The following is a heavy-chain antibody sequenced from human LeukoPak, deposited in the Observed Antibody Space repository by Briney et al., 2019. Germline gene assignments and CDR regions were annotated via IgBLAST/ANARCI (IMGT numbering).Heavy chain of an antibody. CDR1: GYTFTGYY. V-gene: IGHV1-2*02. J-gene: IGHJ3*02. CDR2: INPNSGGT. CDR3: ARDHGDDAFDI. Sequence: ASVKVSCKASGYTFTGYYMHWVRQAPGQGLEWMGWINPNSGGTNYAQKFQGRVAMTRDTSITTAYMELSRLSSDDTAVYYCARDHGDDAFDIWGPGTMVTVSS. D-gene: IGHD3-3*01.